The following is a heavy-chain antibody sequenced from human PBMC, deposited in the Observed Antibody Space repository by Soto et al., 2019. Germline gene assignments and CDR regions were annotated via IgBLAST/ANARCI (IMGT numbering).Heavy chain of an antibody. D-gene: IGHD6-19*01. CDR3: ARDGTVAGNSDY. CDR2: INIGNGDT. J-gene: IGHJ4*02. Sequence: QVQLVQSGAEVKKPGASVKVSCKTSGYTFTGNHMHWVRQAPGQRLEWMGWINIGNGDTKYSQKFQGRVTITRDTSASTSYMELSSLTSEDTGVFYCARDGTVAGNSDYWGQGTLVTVSS. V-gene: IGHV1-3*04. CDR1: GYTFTGNH.